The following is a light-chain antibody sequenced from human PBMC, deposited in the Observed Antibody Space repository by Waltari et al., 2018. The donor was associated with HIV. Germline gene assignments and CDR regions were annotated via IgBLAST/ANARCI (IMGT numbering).Light chain of an antibody. J-gene: IGKJ2*01. CDR3: QRYDRAPYT. V-gene: IGKV1-27*01. Sequence: DVQMTQSPSSLSAFVGARVAITCRASQGIGSDLAWYQQKPGRVPKLLIYAASTLQSGVPSRFSGSGSGTDFTLTITSLQTEDFGFYYCQRYDRAPYTFGPGTKLELK. CDR2: AAS. CDR1: QGIGSD.